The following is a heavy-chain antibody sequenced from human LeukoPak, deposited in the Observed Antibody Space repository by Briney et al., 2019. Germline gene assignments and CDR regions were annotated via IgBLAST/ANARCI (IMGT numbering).Heavy chain of an antibody. D-gene: IGHD6-19*01. V-gene: IGHV3-30*02. J-gene: IGHJ6*03. CDR1: GFTFSSYG. CDR2: IRYDGSNK. Sequence: GGSLRLSCAASGFTFSSYGMHWVRQAPGKGLEWVAFIRYDGSNKYYADSVKGRFTISRDNAKNSLYLQMNSLRAEDTAVYYCARDSSGWYIGYYYYYMDVWGKGTTVTVSS. CDR3: ARDSSGWYIGYYYYYMDV.